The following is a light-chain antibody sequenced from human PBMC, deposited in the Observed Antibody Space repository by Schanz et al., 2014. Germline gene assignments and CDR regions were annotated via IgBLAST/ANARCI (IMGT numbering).Light chain of an antibody. J-gene: IGKJ1*01. CDR3: QHYNNLRWT. V-gene: IGKV1-33*01. CDR2: DAS. CDR1: HDIRKY. Sequence: DIQMTQSPSSLSASVGDRVTISCQASHDIRKYLNWYQQKPGKPPKLLIYDASTLETGVPSRFSGSGSGTDFTFTISRLQPEDIATYYCQHYNNLRWTFGPGTKVEIK.